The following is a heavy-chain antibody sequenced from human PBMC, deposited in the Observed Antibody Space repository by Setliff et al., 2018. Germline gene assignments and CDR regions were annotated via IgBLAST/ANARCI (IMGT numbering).Heavy chain of an antibody. J-gene: IGHJ3*02. CDR2: ILHSGNI. Sequence: PSETLSLTCAVYGGSFSGYYWSWIRQPPGKRLEWIGEILHSGNINYNPSLKSRVTISMDTSKNQFSLKLSSVTAADTAVYYCTRGGTWSDAFDTWGQGTMVTVSS. D-gene: IGHD1-1*01. CDR3: TRGGTWSDAFDT. CDR1: GGSFSGYY. V-gene: IGHV4-34*01.